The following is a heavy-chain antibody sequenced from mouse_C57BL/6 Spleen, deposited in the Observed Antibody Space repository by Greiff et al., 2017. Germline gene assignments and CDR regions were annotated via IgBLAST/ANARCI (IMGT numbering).Heavy chain of an antibody. CDR3: ARVEGLANYYAMDY. J-gene: IGHJ4*01. Sequence: QVQLQQPGAELVKPGASVKLSCKASGYTFTSYWMHWVKQRPGHGLEWIGMIHPNSGSTKYNEKFKSQATLTADKSSSTAYMQLSSLPSEDAAVYYCARVEGLANYYAMDYWGQGASVTVSS. CDR2: IHPNSGST. CDR1: GYTFTSYW. D-gene: IGHD2-4*01. V-gene: IGHV1-64*01.